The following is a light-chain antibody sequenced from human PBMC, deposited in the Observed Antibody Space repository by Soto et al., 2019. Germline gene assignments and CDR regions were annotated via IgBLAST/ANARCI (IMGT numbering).Light chain of an antibody. CDR1: SSNIGSNT. V-gene: IGLV1-44*01. J-gene: IGLJ2*01. CDR3: AAWDDSLNVVV. CDR2: SNN. Sequence: QPVLTQPPSTSGTPGQRVTISWSGSSSNIGSNTVNWYQHLPGTAPKLLIYSNNQRPSGVPDRFSGSKSGTSASLAISGLQSEDEAEYYCAAWDDSLNVVVFGGGTKLTVL.